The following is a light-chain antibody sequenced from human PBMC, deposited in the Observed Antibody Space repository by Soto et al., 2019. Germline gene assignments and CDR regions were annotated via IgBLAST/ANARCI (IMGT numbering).Light chain of an antibody. CDR1: QSVSSNS. CDR3: QQYGSSPPIT. V-gene: IGKV3-20*01. CDR2: DAS. Sequence: NVLTQSPGTLSLSPGERATLSCRASQSVSSNSLAWYQHKPGQAPRLLIFDASSRATGIPGRFSGSGSGTDFTLTISRLEPEDFAVYYCQQYGSSPPITFGQGTRLEIK. J-gene: IGKJ5*01.